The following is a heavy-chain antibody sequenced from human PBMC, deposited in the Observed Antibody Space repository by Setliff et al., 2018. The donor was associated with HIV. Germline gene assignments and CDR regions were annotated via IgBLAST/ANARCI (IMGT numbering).Heavy chain of an antibody. Sequence: GASVKVSCKASGYTFTSYAMHWVRQAPGQRLEWMGWINAGNGNTKYSQDLQGRVTITKDRSASTAYMELRSLRSDDTAVYYCARGYCSSTSCYGIYYFDNWGQGTPVTVSS. V-gene: IGHV1-3*01. CDR2: INAGNGNT. CDR3: ARGYCSSTSCYGIYYFDN. J-gene: IGHJ4*02. CDR1: GYTFTSYA. D-gene: IGHD2-2*01.